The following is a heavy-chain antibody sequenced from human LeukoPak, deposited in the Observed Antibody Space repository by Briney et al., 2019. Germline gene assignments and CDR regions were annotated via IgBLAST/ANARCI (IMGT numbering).Heavy chain of an antibody. D-gene: IGHD2-8*02. CDR3: TKSTDYWYYGMDV. V-gene: IGHV3-23*01. CDR1: GFTFSTYA. CDR2: IAANGGST. J-gene: IGHJ6*02. Sequence: GGSLRLSCAASGFTFSTYAMFWDRQAPGKGLEWVSAIAANGGSTSYADSVKGRFTMSRDNSRNTLYLQMSSLRTDDTATYYCTKSTDYWYYGMDVWGQGTTVTVSS.